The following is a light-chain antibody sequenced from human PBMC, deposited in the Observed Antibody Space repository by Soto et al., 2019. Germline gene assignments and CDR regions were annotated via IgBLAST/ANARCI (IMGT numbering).Light chain of an antibody. CDR3: QQYGSSPTWT. J-gene: IGKJ1*01. V-gene: IGKV3-20*01. Sequence: EIVLTQSPGTLSLSPGERATLSCRASQSVSSSYLAWYQQKPGQAPRLLIYGASSRATGIPDRFSGSGSGTVFTLNISRLEPEDVAVYYCQQYGSSPTWTFGQGTKVEIK. CDR2: GAS. CDR1: QSVSSSY.